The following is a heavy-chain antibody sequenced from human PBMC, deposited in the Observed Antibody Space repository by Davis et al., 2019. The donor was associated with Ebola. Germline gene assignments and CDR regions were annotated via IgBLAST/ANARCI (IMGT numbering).Heavy chain of an antibody. Sequence: PGGSLRLSCAASGFTFRMYGMHWVRQAPGTGLEWVAVIWYDGGNKYYADSVKGRFIISRDNSRNTLYLQMNSLRVEDTAVYYCVRDRGITSFGVDGYWFDPWGQGTLVTVSS. J-gene: IGHJ5*02. V-gene: IGHV3-33*01. CDR2: IWYDGGNK. D-gene: IGHD3-3*01. CDR1: GFTFRMYG. CDR3: VRDRGITSFGVDGYWFDP.